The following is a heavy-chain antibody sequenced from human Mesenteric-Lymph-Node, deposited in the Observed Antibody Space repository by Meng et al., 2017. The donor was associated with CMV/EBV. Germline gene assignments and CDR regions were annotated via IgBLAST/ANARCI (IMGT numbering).Heavy chain of an antibody. Sequence: SETLSLTCAISGDSVSSNTAAWNWIRQSPSRGLEWLGRTYYRSKWFTHYAVSVKSRIAINPDTSKNRFSLQLDSVTPEDTAVYYCVRLTYGHDAAESFDRWGQGTLVTVSS. CDR1: GDSVSSNTAA. D-gene: IGHD4-17*01. CDR2: TYYRSKWFT. V-gene: IGHV6-1*01. J-gene: IGHJ4*02. CDR3: VRLTYGHDAAESFDR.